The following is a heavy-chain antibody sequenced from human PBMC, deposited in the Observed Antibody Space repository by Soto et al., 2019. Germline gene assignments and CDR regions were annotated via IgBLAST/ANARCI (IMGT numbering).Heavy chain of an antibody. D-gene: IGHD6-13*01. CDR1: GGSFSGYY. CDR2: INHSGST. J-gene: IGHJ3*02. Sequence: PSETLSLTCAVYGGSFSGYYWSWIRQPPGKGLGWIGEINHSGSTNYNPSLKSRVTISVDTSKNQFSLKLSSVTAADTAVYYCARRRPLRGYSSSWYGAFDIWGQGTMVTVSS. CDR3: ARRRPLRGYSSSWYGAFDI. V-gene: IGHV4-34*01.